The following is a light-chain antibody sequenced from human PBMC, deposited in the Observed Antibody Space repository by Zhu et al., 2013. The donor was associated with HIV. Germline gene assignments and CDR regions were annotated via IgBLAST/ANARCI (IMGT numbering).Light chain of an antibody. Sequence: DIQMTQSPSSLSASVGDRVAITCRASQSISNYLNWYQQKPGKAPKLLISTTSTLQSGVPSRFSGRGSGTDFTLTINSLQPEDFATYYCQQSYSTPLTFGPGTKVGYQT. V-gene: IGKV1-39*01. CDR1: QSISNY. CDR3: QQSYSTPLT. J-gene: IGKJ3*01. CDR2: TTS.